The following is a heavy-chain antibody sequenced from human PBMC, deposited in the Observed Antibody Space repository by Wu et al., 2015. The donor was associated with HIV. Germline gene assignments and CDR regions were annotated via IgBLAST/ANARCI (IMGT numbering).Heavy chain of an antibody. J-gene: IGHJ4*02. CDR3: ARDATPITTEFDF. D-gene: IGHD4-11*01. CDR1: GYPFTNHY. Sequence: QVQLVQSGAEVKKPGASVRVSCETSGYPFTNHYIHWVRQAPGHGLEWMAWINPSGGATIYAEAFEGRIMVSSDTSLNTVYMELESLTSGDTAMYFCARDATPITTEFDFWGQGTLITVSS. CDR2: INPSGGAT. V-gene: IGHV1-2*02.